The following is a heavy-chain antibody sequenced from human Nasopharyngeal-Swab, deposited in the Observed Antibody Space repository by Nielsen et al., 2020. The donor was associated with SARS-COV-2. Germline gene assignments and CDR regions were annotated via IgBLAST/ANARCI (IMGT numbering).Heavy chain of an antibody. D-gene: IGHD4-17*01. CDR2: IIPIFGTA. V-gene: IGHV1-69*13. CDR1: GGTFSSYA. J-gene: IGHJ3*02. Sequence: SVKVSCKASGGTFSSYAISWVRQAPGQGLEWMGGIIPIFGTANYAQKFQGRVTITADESTSIAYMELSSLRSEDTAVYYCARARYGEEAFDIWGQGTMVTVSS. CDR3: ARARYGEEAFDI.